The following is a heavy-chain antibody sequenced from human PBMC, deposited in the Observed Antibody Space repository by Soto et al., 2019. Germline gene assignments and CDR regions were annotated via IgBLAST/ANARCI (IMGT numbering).Heavy chain of an antibody. D-gene: IGHD6-13*01. CDR3: ARGGAAAAGFMDV. J-gene: IGHJ6*02. CDR1: GFTFSSYA. V-gene: IGHV3-30-3*01. CDR2: IPYDGSNK. Sequence: GGSLRLSCAASGFTFSSYAMHWVRQAPGKGLEWVAVIPYDGSNKYYADSVKGRFTISRDNSKNTLYLQMNSLRAEDTAVYYCARGGAAAAGFMDVWGQGTTVTVSS.